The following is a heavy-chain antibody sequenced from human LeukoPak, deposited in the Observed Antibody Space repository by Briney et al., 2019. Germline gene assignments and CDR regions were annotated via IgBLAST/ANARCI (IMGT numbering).Heavy chain of an antibody. Sequence: ASVKVSCKTSGYSFTGYYMHWVRQAPGQGLEWMGWINPNSGGTNFAQKFQGRVTMTRDTSISTAYMELSRLRSDDTAVYYCARVGQPMVRGVITNGNWFDPWGQGTLVTVSS. CDR2: INPNSGGT. V-gene: IGHV1-2*02. J-gene: IGHJ5*02. CDR1: GYSFTGYY. CDR3: ARVGQPMVRGVITNGNWFDP. D-gene: IGHD3-10*01.